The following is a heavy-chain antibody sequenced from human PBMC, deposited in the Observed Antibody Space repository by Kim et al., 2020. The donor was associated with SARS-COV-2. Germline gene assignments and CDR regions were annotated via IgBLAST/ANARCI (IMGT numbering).Heavy chain of an antibody. CDR1: GFSFSDYA. CDR3: AKALLYGSGSVDY. V-gene: IGHV3-23*01. Sequence: GGSLILSCTASGFSFSDYAMSWVRQAPGKGLEWVSAIRGSGSSAYYADSVKGRFTISRDNSKNTLYLQMNSLRVEDTAIYYCAKALLYGSGSVDYWGQGTLVTVSS. D-gene: IGHD3-10*01. J-gene: IGHJ4*02. CDR2: IRGSGSSA.